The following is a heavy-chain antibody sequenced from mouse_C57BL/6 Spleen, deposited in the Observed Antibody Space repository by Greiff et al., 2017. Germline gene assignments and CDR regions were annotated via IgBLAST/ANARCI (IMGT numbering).Heavy chain of an antibody. Sequence: QVQLQQPGAELVMPGASVKLSCKASGYTFTSSWMHWVKQRPGQGLEWIGELDPSDSYTNYNQKFKGKSTLTVDKSSSTAYMQLSSLTSEDSAVYYCARWATVVATRYFDVWGTGTTVTVSS. CDR1: GYTFTSSW. V-gene: IGHV1-69*01. CDR3: ARWATVVATRYFDV. CDR2: LDPSDSYT. J-gene: IGHJ1*03. D-gene: IGHD1-1*01.